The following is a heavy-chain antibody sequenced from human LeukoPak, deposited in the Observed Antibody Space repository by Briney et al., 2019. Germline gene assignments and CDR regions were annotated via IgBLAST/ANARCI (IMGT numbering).Heavy chain of an antibody. Sequence: PGGSLRLSCAASGFTFSSYWMSWVRQAPGKGLEWVANIKQDGSEKYYVDSVKGRFTISRDNSKNTLYLRMNSLRAEDTAVYYCAKDGRGYYDSSGYDYYFDYWGQGTLVTVSP. J-gene: IGHJ4*02. V-gene: IGHV3-7*03. CDR2: IKQDGSEK. CDR3: AKDGRGYYDSSGYDYYFDY. CDR1: GFTFSSYW. D-gene: IGHD3-22*01.